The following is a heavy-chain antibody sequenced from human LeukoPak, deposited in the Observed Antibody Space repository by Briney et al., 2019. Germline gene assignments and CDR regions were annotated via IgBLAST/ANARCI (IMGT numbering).Heavy chain of an antibody. V-gene: IGHV4-59*08. CDR3: ARHVRIVVVDDAFDI. D-gene: IGHD2-21*01. J-gene: IGHJ3*02. Sequence: SETLSLTCTVSGGSISSYHWSWIRQPPGKGLEWIGYIYYSGSTNYNPSLKSRVTISVDTSKNQFSLKLSSVTAADTAVYYCARHVRIVVVDDAFDIWGQGTMVTVSS. CDR1: GGSISSYH. CDR2: IYYSGST.